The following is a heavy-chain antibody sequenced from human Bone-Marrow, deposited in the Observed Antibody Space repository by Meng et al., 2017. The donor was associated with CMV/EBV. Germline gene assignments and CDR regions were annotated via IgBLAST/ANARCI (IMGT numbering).Heavy chain of an antibody. Sequence: GGSLRLSFAASGFPFSSYAMSWVRQAPGKGLEWVSAISGSGGSKYYADYVKGRFTSSRDNSKNTLYLQMNSLRAEDTAGYYAARDLSPGYDEENGVDTWGQGTLVTVSS. J-gene: IGHJ5*02. CDR2: ISGSGGSK. D-gene: IGHD1-1*01. CDR3: ARDLSPGYDEENGVDT. CDR1: GFPFSSYA. V-gene: IGHV3-23*01.